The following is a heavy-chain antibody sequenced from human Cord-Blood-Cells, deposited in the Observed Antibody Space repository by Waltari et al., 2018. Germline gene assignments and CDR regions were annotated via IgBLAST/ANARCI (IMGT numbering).Heavy chain of an antibody. CDR2: ISAYNGNT. CDR3: ARDTLVGYCSGGSCYSNFDY. D-gene: IGHD2-15*01. J-gene: IGHJ4*02. Sequence: QVQLVQSGAEVKKPGASVKVYCKASGYTFTSYGISWVRQAPGQGLEWMGWISAYNGNTNYAQKLQGRVTMTTDTSTSTAYMELRSLRSDDTAVYYCARDTLVGYCSGGSCYSNFDYWGQGTLVTVSS. CDR1: GYTFTSYG. V-gene: IGHV1-18*01.